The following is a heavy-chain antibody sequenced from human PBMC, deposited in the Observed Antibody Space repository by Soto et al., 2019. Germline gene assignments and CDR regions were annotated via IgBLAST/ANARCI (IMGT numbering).Heavy chain of an antibody. CDR1: EFIFSNYA. J-gene: IGHJ6*02. Sequence: QVQLVESGGGVVQPGTSLRLSCAASEFIFSNYAMDWVRQAPGKGLEWVAVMSDDGKKRYYSDSVKGRFSISRDNSKNTLFLQMTGLTAEDTAVYYCARARGILRCLDGPKYYHYGMDVWGQGTTVTVSS. CDR2: MSDDGKKR. D-gene: IGHD3-3*01. CDR3: ARARGILRCLDGPKYYHYGMDV. V-gene: IGHV3-30*04.